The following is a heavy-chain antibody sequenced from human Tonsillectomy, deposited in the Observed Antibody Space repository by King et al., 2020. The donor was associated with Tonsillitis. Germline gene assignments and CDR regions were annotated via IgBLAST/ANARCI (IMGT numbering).Heavy chain of an antibody. J-gene: IGHJ4*02. CDR3: VRGYTRDY. V-gene: IGHV3-21*01. CDR1: GFTFSNNT. D-gene: IGHD5-24*01. CDR2: ISSRSGSM. Sequence: VQLVESGGGLVQPGGSLRLSCAASGFTFSNNTMNWVRQPPGKGLEWVSSISSRSGSMYYADSVKGRLTISRDNAKNSLFLQMNSLRAEDTVVYYCVRGYTRDYWGQGTRVPVSS.